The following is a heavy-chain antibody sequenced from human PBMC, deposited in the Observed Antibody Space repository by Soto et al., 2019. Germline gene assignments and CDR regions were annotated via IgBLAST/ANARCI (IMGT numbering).Heavy chain of an antibody. Sequence: QVHLVESGGALVKPGGSLRLSCAASGFTLSDSYMSWIRQAPGKGLEWLSYLSNSGRTINYADSVKGRFTISRDNAKNLLYLQLNSLRGEDTAVYYCARDWGAWFDPWGQGTLVTVSS. J-gene: IGHJ5*02. CDR1: GFTLSDSY. CDR2: LSNSGRTI. CDR3: ARDWGAWFDP. D-gene: IGHD3-16*01. V-gene: IGHV3-11*01.